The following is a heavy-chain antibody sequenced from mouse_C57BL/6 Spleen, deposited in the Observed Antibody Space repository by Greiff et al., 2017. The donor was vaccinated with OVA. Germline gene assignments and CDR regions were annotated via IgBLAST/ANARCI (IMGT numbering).Heavy chain of an antibody. CDR3: NTYSNYGGYYAMDD. D-gene: IGHD2-5*01. Sequence: VQLQQSGAELVRPGASVKLSCTASGFTITAYYMHWVKQRPEQGLEWIGRIDPEDGDTEYAPKFQGKATMTADTSSNTAYLQLSSLTSEDTAVYYCNTYSNYGGYYAMDDRGQGASVTVSS. J-gene: IGHJ4*01. CDR1: GFTITAYY. V-gene: IGHV14-1*01. CDR2: IDPEDGDT.